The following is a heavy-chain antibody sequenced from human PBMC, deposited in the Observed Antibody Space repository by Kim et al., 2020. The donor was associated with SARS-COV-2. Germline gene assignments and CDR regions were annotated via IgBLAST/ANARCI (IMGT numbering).Heavy chain of an antibody. CDR2: INPNTGGT. V-gene: IGHV1-2*02. CDR1: GYTFTAYY. D-gene: IGHD6-25*01. J-gene: IGHJ5*02. Sequence: ASVKVSCKASGYTFTAYYLHWFRQAPGQGLEWMGWINPNTGGTNYAQKFQGRVTMTRDTSVSTAYMELSRLRSDDTAVYYCASMASIIAAPWGQGTLVTVSS. CDR3: ASMASIIAAP.